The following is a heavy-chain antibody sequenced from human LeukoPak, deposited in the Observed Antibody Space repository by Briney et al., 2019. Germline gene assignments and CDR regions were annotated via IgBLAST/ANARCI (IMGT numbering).Heavy chain of an antibody. D-gene: IGHD5-18*01. Sequence: PSETLSLTCAVYDGSFSGYYCSWIRQPPGKGLEWIGEINHSGSTNYNPSLKSRVTISVDTSKNQFSLKLSSVTAADTAVYYCAGSYGPRRPFDIWGQGTMVTVSS. CDR2: INHSGST. CDR1: DGSFSGYY. J-gene: IGHJ3*02. V-gene: IGHV4-34*01. CDR3: AGSYGPRRPFDI.